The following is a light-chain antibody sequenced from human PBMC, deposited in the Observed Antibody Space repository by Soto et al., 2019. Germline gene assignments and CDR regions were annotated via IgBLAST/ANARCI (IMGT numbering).Light chain of an antibody. CDR3: QTWGRGIVV. V-gene: IGLV4-69*02. Sequence: QLVLTQSPSASASLGASVNLTCTLTGGHSTYSIGWHQQQPQRGPRFLMRLNSDGSHSKGDGIPDRFSGSSSGAERLLTISSLQSDDEADYYCQTWGRGIVVFGGGTKLTVL. CDR2: LNSDGSH. J-gene: IGLJ2*01. CDR1: GGHSTYS.